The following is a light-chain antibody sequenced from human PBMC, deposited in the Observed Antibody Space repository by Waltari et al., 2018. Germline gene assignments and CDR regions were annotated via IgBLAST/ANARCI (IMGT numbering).Light chain of an antibody. Sequence: VVVTQSPLSLPVPLGQLAHISCRSSERLVHTDGNTYLHWFQQRPGQSPRRLIYMVSERDSGVPDRFSGSGSGTDFTLKISRVEAEDVGIYYCMQSTHWPPWTFGQGTKVEIK. J-gene: IGKJ1*01. CDR1: ERLVHTDGNTY. V-gene: IGKV2-30*02. CDR2: MVS. CDR3: MQSTHWPPWT.